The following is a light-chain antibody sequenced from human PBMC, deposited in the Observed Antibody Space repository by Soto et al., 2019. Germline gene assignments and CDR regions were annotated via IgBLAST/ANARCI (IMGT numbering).Light chain of an antibody. Sequence: EIVMTQSPATLSVSPGERATLSCRASQSVSNNLAWYQQKPGQAPRLLIYDASTRATGIPARFSGGGSGTEFTLTISSLQSEDFAVYCCQQYNNWPLTFGGGTKVEIK. CDR2: DAS. V-gene: IGKV3-15*01. CDR1: QSVSNN. CDR3: QQYNNWPLT. J-gene: IGKJ4*01.